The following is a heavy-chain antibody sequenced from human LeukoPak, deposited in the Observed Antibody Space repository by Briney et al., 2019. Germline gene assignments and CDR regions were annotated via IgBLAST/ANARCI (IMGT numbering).Heavy chain of an antibody. Sequence: SETLSLTCAVYGGSFSGYYWSWIRQPPGKGLEWIGEINHSGSTNYNPSLKSRVTISVDTSKNQFSLKLSSVTAADTAVYYCARVWQQLGDLDYWGQGTLVTVSS. CDR3: ARVWQQLGDLDY. D-gene: IGHD6-13*01. J-gene: IGHJ4*02. CDR2: INHSGST. CDR1: GGSFSGYY. V-gene: IGHV4-34*01.